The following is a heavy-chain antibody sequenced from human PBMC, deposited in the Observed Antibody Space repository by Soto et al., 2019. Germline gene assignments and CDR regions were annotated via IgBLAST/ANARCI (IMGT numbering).Heavy chain of an antibody. D-gene: IGHD3-3*01. CDR2: IYYSGST. Sequence: SETLALTCTVSGGSISSGGYYWSWIRQHPGKGLEWIGYIYYSGSTYYNPSLKSRVTISVDTSKNQFSLKLSSVTAADAAVYYCASRRYYDFWSGYYRGNWFDPWGQGTLVTVSS. CDR1: GGSISSGGYY. V-gene: IGHV4-31*03. J-gene: IGHJ5*02. CDR3: ASRRYYDFWSGYYRGNWFDP.